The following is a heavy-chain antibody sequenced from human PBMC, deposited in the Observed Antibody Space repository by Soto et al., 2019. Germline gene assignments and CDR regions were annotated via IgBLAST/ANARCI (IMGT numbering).Heavy chain of an antibody. D-gene: IGHD4-17*01. J-gene: IGHJ6*02. CDR2: IYYSGRT. CDR3: ARDLRFQGHDYADYLGYGMDV. CDR1: GGSISPYY. Sequence: SETLSLTCTVSGGSISPYYWSWIRQPPGKGLEWIGFIYYSGRTSYNPSLKSRVTTSVDTSKNQFSLNLSSVTAADTAVYYCARDLRFQGHDYADYLGYGMDVWGQGTTVTVSS. V-gene: IGHV4-59*01.